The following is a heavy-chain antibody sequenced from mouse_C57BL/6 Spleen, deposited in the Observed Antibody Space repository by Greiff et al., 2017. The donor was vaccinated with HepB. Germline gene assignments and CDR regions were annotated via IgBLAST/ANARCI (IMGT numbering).Heavy chain of an antibody. CDR1: GFSFTSYG. V-gene: IGHV2-3*01. CDR3: AKEGDAMDY. CDR2: IWGDGST. J-gene: IGHJ4*01. Sequence: VQLVQSGPGLVAPSQSLSISCTVSGFSFTSYGVSWVRQPPGEGLEWLGVIWGDGSTNYHSALISRLSISKDNAKSQGILKLHSLQTDDTATYYCAKEGDAMDYWGQGTSVTVSS.